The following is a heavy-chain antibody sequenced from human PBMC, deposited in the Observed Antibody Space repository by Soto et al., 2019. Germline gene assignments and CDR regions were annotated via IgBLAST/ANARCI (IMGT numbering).Heavy chain of an antibody. Sequence: ASVKVSCKVSGYTLTELSMHWVRQAPGKGLEWMGGFDPEDGETIYAQKFQGRVTMTEDTSTDTAYMELSSLRSEDTAVYYCATSRWGNYGSGSYYFNYWGQGTLVTVSS. J-gene: IGHJ4*02. CDR1: GYTLTELS. CDR3: ATSRWGNYGSGSYYFNY. D-gene: IGHD3-10*01. CDR2: FDPEDGET. V-gene: IGHV1-24*01.